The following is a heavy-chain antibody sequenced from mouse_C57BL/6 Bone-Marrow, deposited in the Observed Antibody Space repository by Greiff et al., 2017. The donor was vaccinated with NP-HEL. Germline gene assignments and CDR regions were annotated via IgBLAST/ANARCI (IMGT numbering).Heavy chain of an antibody. J-gene: IGHJ4*01. Sequence: EVQLQQSGPVLVKPGASVKMSCKASGYTFTDYYMNWVKQSHGKSLEWIGVINPYNGGTSYNQKFKGKATLTVDKSSSTAYMELNSLTSEDSAVYYCARRSYYGSGGYAMDYWGQGTSVTVSS. CDR3: ARRSYYGSGGYAMDY. D-gene: IGHD1-1*01. CDR1: GYTFTDYY. CDR2: INPYNGGT. V-gene: IGHV1-19*01.